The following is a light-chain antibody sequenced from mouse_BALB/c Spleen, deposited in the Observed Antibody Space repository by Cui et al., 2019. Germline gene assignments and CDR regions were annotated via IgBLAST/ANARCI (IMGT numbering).Light chain of an antibody. V-gene: IGKV4-57*01. CDR2: STS. Sequence: QIVLTQSQEIMSASPGEKVTITCSASTSVSYMHWFQQKPGTSPKLWIYSTSNLASGVPARFSGSGSGTSYALTISRMEAEDAATYYCQQRSSYPLTFGAGTKLELK. CDR3: QQRSSYPLT. J-gene: IGKJ5*01. CDR1: TSVSY.